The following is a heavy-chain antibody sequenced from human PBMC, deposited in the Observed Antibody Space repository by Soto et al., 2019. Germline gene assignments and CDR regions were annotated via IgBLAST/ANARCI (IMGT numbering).Heavy chain of an antibody. D-gene: IGHD2-8*01. CDR1: GGSVSSGSYY. J-gene: IGHJ5*02. CDR3: ARVGVRYCTNGVCSDWFDP. Sequence: PSETLSLTCTVSGGSVSSGSYYWSWIRQPPGKGLEWIGYIYYSGSTNYNPSLKSRFTISVDTSKNQFSLKLSSVTAADTAVYYCARVGVRYCTNGVCSDWFDPWGQGTLVTVSS. CDR2: IYYSGST. V-gene: IGHV4-61*01.